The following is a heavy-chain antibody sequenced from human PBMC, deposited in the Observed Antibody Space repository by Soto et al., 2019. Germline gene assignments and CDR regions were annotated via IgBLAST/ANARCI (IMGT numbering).Heavy chain of an antibody. CDR3: ARELPGGWYYY. D-gene: IGHD6-19*01. CDR2: IIPLFGTA. CDR1: GGTFSTYA. V-gene: IGHV1-69*01. Sequence: QVQLVQSGAEVKKPGSSVKVSCMASGGTFSTYAIDWVRQAPGQGLEWMGGIIPLFGTAKYAQNFQGRVTITADESTSTAYMELSSVRSEDTAVYYCARELPGGWYYYWGQGTLVTVSS. J-gene: IGHJ4*02.